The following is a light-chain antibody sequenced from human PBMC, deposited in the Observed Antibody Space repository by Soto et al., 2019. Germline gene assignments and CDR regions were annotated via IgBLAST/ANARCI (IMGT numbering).Light chain of an antibody. CDR1: QSVSSSY. Sequence: EIVLTQSPGTLSLSPGERATLSCRASQSVSSSYLAWYQQSRGQAPRLIIYGASSRAPGIPDRFGGSGSGTDFTLTISRLEPEDFAVYYCQQYGSSRWTFGQGTKVEIK. CDR2: GAS. V-gene: IGKV3-20*01. J-gene: IGKJ1*01. CDR3: QQYGSSRWT.